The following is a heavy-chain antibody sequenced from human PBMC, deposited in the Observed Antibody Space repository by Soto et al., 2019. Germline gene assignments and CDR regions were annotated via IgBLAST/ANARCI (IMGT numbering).Heavy chain of an antibody. V-gene: IGHV3-23*01. Sequence: GGSLRLSCAASGFTFSSYAMSWVRQAPGKGLEWVSAISGSGGSTYYADSVKGRFTISRDNSKNTLYLQMNSLRAEDTAVYYCAKPGLAPDYYYYYYMDVWGKGTTVTVSS. D-gene: IGHD2-2*01. J-gene: IGHJ6*03. CDR3: AKPGLAPDYYYYYYMDV. CDR1: GFTFSSYA. CDR2: ISGSGGST.